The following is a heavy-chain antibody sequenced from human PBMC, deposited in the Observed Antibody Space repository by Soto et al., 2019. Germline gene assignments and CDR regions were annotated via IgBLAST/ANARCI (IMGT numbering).Heavy chain of an antibody. J-gene: IGHJ5*02. V-gene: IGHV1-69*02. Sequence: QVQLVQSGAEVKKPGSSVKVSCKASGGTFSSYPISWVRQAPGQGLEWMGRIIPILNIANYAQKFQGRVTLTADKSTNRAYMELSSLRSEDTAVCYCARMRAATASLYWFDPCGQGTLVTVSS. D-gene: IGHD6-25*01. CDR1: GGTFSSYP. CDR2: IIPILNIA. CDR3: ARMRAATASLYWFDP.